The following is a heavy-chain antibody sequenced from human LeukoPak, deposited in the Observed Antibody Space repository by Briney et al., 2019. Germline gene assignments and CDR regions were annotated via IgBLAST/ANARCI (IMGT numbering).Heavy chain of an antibody. J-gene: IGHJ4*02. CDR1: GGSISSYY. CDR3: ARVYCSSTSCYAAYFDY. Sequence: PSETLSLTCTVSGGSISSYYWSWIRQPPGKGLEWIGYIYYSGGTNYNPSLKSRVTISVDTSKNQFSLKLSSVTAADTAVYYCARVYCSSTSCYAAYFDYWGQGTLVTVSS. V-gene: IGHV4-59*01. CDR2: IYYSGGT. D-gene: IGHD2-2*01.